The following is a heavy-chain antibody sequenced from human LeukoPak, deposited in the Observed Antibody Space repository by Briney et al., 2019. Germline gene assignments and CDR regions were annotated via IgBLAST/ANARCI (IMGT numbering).Heavy chain of an antibody. V-gene: IGHV1-24*01. CDR1: GYTLTELS. CDR3: ATETMVRGVIMTWFDP. J-gene: IGHJ5*02. D-gene: IGHD3-10*01. CDR2: FDPEDGET. Sequence: ASVKVSCKVSGYTLTELSMHWVRQAPGKGLEWMGGFDPEDGETIYAQKFQGRVTMTEDTSTDTAYMELSSLRSEDTAVYYCATETMVRGVIMTWFDPRGQGTLVTVSS.